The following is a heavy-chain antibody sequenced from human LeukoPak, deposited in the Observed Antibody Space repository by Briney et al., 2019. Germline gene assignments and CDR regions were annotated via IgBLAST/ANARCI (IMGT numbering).Heavy chain of an antibody. CDR2: INRDGSTT. D-gene: IGHD3-10*01. CDR3: ARDKKSGESSEIDY. Sequence: GGSLRLSCAASGFTFSNYWVHWVRQAPGKGLVWVSRINRDGSTTKYADPVKGRFTVSRDNAKNTLNLQMNSLRAEDTAVYYCARDKKSGESSEIDYWGQGTLVTVSS. CDR1: GFTFSNYW. J-gene: IGHJ4*02. V-gene: IGHV3-74*03.